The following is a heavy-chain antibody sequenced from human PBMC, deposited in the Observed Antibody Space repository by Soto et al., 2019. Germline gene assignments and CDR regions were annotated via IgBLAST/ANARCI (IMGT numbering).Heavy chain of an antibody. D-gene: IGHD6-13*01. CDR1: GGSISSSSYY. V-gene: IGHV4-39*01. J-gene: IGHJ4*02. Sequence: SETLSLTCTVSGGSISSSSYYWGWIRQPPGKGLEWIGSIYYSGSTYYNPSLKSRVTISVDTSKNQFSLKLSSVTAADTAVYYCAISPGIAAELVPYYFDYWGQGTLVTVSS. CDR3: AISPGIAAELVPYYFDY. CDR2: IYYSGST.